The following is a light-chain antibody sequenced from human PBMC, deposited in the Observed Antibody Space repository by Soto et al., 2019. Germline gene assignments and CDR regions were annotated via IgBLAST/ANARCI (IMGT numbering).Light chain of an antibody. CDR3: AQGLATPFT. CDR2: LGS. CDR1: RDLLYSNGYNY. Sequence: EIVLTQSPLSLPVTPGEPASISCRSSRDLLYSNGYNYLDWYLQKPGQSPQLLIYLGSSRASGVPDRFSGSGSGTDFTLTISRVEAEDVGIYFCAQGLATPFTFGGGTKVDI. J-gene: IGKJ4*01. V-gene: IGKV2-28*01.